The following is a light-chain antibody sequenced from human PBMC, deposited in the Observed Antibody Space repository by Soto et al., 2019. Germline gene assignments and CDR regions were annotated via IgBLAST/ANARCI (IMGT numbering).Light chain of an antibody. CDR1: SSDVGGYNY. J-gene: IGLJ1*01. V-gene: IGLV2-14*01. Sequence: QSALTQPASVSGSPGQSITISCTGTSSDVGGYNYVSWYQQHPGKAPKLIIYEVTNRPSGFSYRFSGSKSGNTASLTISGLQAEDEADYYCSSHTSSNTRVFGTGTKLTVL. CDR2: EVT. CDR3: SSHTSSNTRV.